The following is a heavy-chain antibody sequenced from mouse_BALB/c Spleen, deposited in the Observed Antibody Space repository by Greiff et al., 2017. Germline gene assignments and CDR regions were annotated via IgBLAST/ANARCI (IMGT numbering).Heavy chain of an antibody. J-gene: IGHJ3*01. Sequence: EVHLVESGGGLVQPGGSRKLSCAASGFTFSSFGMHWVRQAPEKGLEWVAYISSGSSTIYYADTVKGRFTISRDNPKNTLFLQMTSLRSEDTAMYYCAIPYYYGSSPWFAYWGQGTLVTVSA. CDR1: GFTFSSFG. CDR2: ISSGSSTI. V-gene: IGHV5-17*02. D-gene: IGHD1-1*01. CDR3: AIPYYYGSSPWFAY.